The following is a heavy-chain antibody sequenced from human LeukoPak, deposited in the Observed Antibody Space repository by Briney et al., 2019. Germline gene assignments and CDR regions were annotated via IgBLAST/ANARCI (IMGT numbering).Heavy chain of an antibody. Sequence: PGGSLRLSCAASGFSFSSYTMNWVRQAPGKGLEWVSSISSSSTYIYYADSVKGRFTISRDNAKNSLYLQMNSLRAEDTAVYYCAKYGSGSYYKRIFPTTNDAFDIWGQGTMVTVSS. V-gene: IGHV3-21*01. CDR3: AKYGSGSYYKRIFPTTNDAFDI. CDR1: GFSFSSYT. D-gene: IGHD3-10*01. CDR2: ISSSSTYI. J-gene: IGHJ3*02.